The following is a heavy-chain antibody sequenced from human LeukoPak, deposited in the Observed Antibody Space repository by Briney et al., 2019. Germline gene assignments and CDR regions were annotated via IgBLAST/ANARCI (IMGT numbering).Heavy chain of an antibody. CDR2: IYTSGST. CDR3: ARDRGTWNDDGFDY. J-gene: IGHJ4*02. CDR1: GDSISSFY. V-gene: IGHV4-4*07. Sequence: SETLSLTCTVSGDSISSFYWTWIRQPAGKGLEWIGRIYTSGSTNYNPSLKSRVTMSVGTSKNQFSLKLSSVTAADTAVYYCARDRGTWNDDGFDYWGQGTLVTVSS. D-gene: IGHD1-1*01.